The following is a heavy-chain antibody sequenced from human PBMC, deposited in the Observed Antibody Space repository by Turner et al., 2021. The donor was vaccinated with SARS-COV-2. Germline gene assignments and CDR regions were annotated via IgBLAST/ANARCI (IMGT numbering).Heavy chain of an antibody. CDR1: GYKFSDHY. CDR2: SNPDNGDS. D-gene: IGHD1-1*01. J-gene: IGHJ6*02. CDR3: SMGRDDLKRHV. Sequence: QLQLVQSGVEVKKPGASVKVSCRASGYKFSDHYIHWVRQAPGQGLEWMGWSNPDNGDSYHAQKFQGRITMTRDTSLNNDYLELITLRSDDTAEYYCSMGRDDLKRHVWGQGTMVIVSS. V-gene: IGHV1-2*02.